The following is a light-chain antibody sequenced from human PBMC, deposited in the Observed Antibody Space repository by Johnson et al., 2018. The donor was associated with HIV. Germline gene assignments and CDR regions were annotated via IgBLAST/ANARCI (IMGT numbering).Light chain of an antibody. V-gene: IGLV3-1*01. Sequence: VLTQPPSVSVSPGQTASITCSGDKLGDKYACWYQQKPGQSPVLVIYQDSKRPSGIPDRFSGSKSGTSATLGITGLKTGDEADYYCGTWDSSLSRIFGTGTKVTVL. CDR1: KLGDKY. J-gene: IGLJ1*01. CDR3: GTWDSSLSRI. CDR2: QDS.